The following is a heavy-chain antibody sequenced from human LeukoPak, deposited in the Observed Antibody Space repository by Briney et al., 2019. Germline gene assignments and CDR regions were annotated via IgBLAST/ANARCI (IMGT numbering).Heavy chain of an antibody. V-gene: IGHV4-59*01. CDR1: GGSISSYY. Sequence: PSETLSLTCTVSGGSISSYYWSWTRQPPGKGLEWIGYIYYSGSTNYNPSLKSRVTISVDTSKNQFSLKLSSVTAADTAVYYCARDLSRRDYDILTGYSYWFDPWGQGTLVTVSS. CDR3: ARDLSRRDYDILTGYSYWFDP. J-gene: IGHJ5*02. CDR2: IYYSGST. D-gene: IGHD3-9*01.